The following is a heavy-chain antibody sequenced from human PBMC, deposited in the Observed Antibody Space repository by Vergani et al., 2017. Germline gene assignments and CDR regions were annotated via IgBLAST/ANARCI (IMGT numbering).Heavy chain of an antibody. CDR2: SNPSGGST. CDR3: ARPHGDILPPDPRRLDY. V-gene: IGHV1-46*03. CDR1: GYTFTNYY. Sequence: QVLLVQSGAEVKKPGASVRDSCKTSGYTFTNYYIHWVRQAPGQGLEWMGISNPSGGSTTYAQQFQGRLTMTRDTSTSTVYMDLSNLRSEDTAVYYCARPHGDILPPDPRRLDYWGQGTLVTVSS. J-gene: IGHJ4*02.